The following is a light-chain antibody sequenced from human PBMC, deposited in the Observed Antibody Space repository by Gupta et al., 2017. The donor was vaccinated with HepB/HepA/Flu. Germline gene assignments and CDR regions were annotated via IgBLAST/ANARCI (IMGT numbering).Light chain of an antibody. CDR2: AAS. CDR3: QQSDSTLTWT. Sequence: DIQMTQSPSSLSASVGDRVTITCRASQSIISYLNWYQQKPGKAPKLLIYAASSLQSGVPSRFSGSGSGTDFTLTISSLQPEDFATYYCQQSDSTLTWTFGQGTKVEIK. CDR1: QSIISY. V-gene: IGKV1-39*01. J-gene: IGKJ1*01.